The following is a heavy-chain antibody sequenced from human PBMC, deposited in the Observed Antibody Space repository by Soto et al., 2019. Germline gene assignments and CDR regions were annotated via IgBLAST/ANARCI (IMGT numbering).Heavy chain of an antibody. V-gene: IGHV1-69*13. J-gene: IGHJ3*02. Sequence: GASVKVSCKASGGTFSSYAISWVRQAPGQGLEWMGGIIPIFGTANYAQKFQGRVTITADESTSTAYMELSSLRSEDTAVYYCARDMGDYYDSSGYYYVGAFDIWGQGTMVTVSS. CDR3: ARDMGDYYDSSGYYYVGAFDI. CDR2: IIPIFGTA. D-gene: IGHD3-22*01. CDR1: GGTFSSYA.